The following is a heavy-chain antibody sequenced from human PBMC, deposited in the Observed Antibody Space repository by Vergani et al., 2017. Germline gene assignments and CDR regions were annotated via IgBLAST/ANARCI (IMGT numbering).Heavy chain of an antibody. J-gene: IGHJ3*02. D-gene: IGHD6-6*01. CDR1: ADSISSSSYY. Sequence: QLQLQQSGPGLVKPSETLFLTCTVSADSISSSSYYWGWIRQPPGKGLEWIGSIYYSGSTYYNPSLKSRVTISVDTSKNQFSLKLSSVTAADTAVYYCASPEYSSSADERAFDIWGQGTMVTVSS. CDR3: ASPEYSSSADERAFDI. CDR2: IYYSGST. V-gene: IGHV4-39*01.